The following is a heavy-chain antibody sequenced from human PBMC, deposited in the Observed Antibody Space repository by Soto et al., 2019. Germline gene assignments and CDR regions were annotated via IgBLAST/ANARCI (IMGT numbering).Heavy chain of an antibody. CDR1: GFSFNIYG. CDR3: VRGNGNNYGHFDY. V-gene: IGHV3-33*01. J-gene: IGHJ4*02. D-gene: IGHD5-18*01. Sequence: RGSLRLSCAASGFSFNIYGMHWVRQAPGKGLEWVAVIWNDGSNKYYADSVKGRFTISRDNAKNTLNLQMNSLRAEDTAVYYCVRGNGNNYGHFDYWGQGTLVTVSS. CDR2: IWNDGSNK.